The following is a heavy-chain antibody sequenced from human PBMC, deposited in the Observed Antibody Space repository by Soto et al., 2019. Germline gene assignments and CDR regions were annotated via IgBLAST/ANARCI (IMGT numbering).Heavy chain of an antibody. CDR3: ARDQRAIIDPPTYYYYYMDV. Sequence: GGSLRLSCAASGFTFSSYSMNWVRQAPGKGLEWVSSISSSSSYIYYADSVKGRFTISRDNAKNSLYLQMSSLRAEDTAVYYCARDQRAIIDPPTYYYYYMDVWGKGTTVTVSS. V-gene: IGHV3-21*01. D-gene: IGHD3-3*01. CDR2: ISSSSSYI. CDR1: GFTFSSYS. J-gene: IGHJ6*03.